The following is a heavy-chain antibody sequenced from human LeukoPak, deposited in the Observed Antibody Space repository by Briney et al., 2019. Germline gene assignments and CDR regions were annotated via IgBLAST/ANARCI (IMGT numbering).Heavy chain of an antibody. J-gene: IGHJ4*02. CDR3: ARTGDRYLDY. CDR2: IYYSGST. D-gene: IGHD1-14*01. CDR1: GGSISSSSYY. Sequence: SETLSLTCTVSGGSISSSSYYWGRIRQPPGKGLEWIGSIYYSGSTYYNPSLKSRVTISVDKSRNQFSLKVTSVTAAHTAVYYCARTGDRYLDYWGQGTLVTVSS. V-gene: IGHV4-39*07.